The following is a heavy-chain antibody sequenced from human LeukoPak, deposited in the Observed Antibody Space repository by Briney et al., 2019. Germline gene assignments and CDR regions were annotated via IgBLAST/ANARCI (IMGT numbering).Heavy chain of an antibody. D-gene: IGHD1-1*01. J-gene: IGHJ4*02. CDR1: GDSVSSNSAA. V-gene: IGHV6-1*01. CDR3: ARDWTTTGTFGY. Sequence: SQTLSLTCAISGDSVSSNSAAWKWIRQSPSRGLEWLGRTYYRYKWYNDYAPSVISRINISPDTSKNEFSLQLISVTPEDTAVYYCARDWTTTGTFGYWGQGTLVTVSS. CDR2: TYYRYKWYN.